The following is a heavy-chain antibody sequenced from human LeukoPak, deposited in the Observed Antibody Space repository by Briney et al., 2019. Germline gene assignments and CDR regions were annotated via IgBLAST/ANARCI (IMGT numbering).Heavy chain of an antibody. CDR3: ARIGHDLYQTFDF. V-gene: IGHV4-59*08. Sequence: SETLSLTCTVSGGSISPYYWSWIRQPPGKGLEWIGYIYSSANTNYNPSLKGRVTMSVDTSKNQFSLTLSSVTAADTAIYYCARIGHDLYQTFDFWGNGNLITVSS. CDR1: GGSISPYY. J-gene: IGHJ4*01. D-gene: IGHD2-2*01. CDR2: IYSSANT.